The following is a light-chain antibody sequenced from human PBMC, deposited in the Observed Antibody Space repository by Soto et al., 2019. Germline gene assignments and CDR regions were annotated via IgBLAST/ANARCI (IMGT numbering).Light chain of an antibody. CDR3: QQYNRYSWT. V-gene: IGKV1-5*01. CDR1: QSISSW. CDR2: DAS. J-gene: IGKJ1*01. Sequence: DSQMTQSPSTLSASVGDRVTSPCRASQSISSWLAWYQQKPGKAPKLLIYDASSLESGVPARFSGSGSGTEFTLTISSLQPDDFATYYCQQYNRYSWTFGQGTKVDIK.